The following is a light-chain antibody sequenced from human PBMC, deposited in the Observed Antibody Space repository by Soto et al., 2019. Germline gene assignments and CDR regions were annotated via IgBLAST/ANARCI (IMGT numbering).Light chain of an antibody. Sequence: EIVLTQSPGALSLSPGDRATLSCRASQSFSSTYLAWYQQKPGQAPRLLIYGASSRATGTPDRFSGSESGTDCALTISSLEPEDFAVYNGQLYVGSPPRWTFGQGTKVEIK. CDR2: GAS. CDR1: QSFSSTY. V-gene: IGKV3-20*01. CDR3: QLYVGSPPRWT. J-gene: IGKJ1*01.